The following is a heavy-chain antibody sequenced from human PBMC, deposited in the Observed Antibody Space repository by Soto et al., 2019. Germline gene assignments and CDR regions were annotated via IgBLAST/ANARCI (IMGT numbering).Heavy chain of an antibody. CDR3: ARERTYCSSTSCYEGFDY. V-gene: IGHV1-2*04. Sequence: ASVKVSCKASGYTFTGYYMHWLRQAPGQGLEWMGWINPNSGGTNYAQKFQGWVTMTRDTSISTAYMELSRLRSDDTAVYYCARERTYCSSTSCYEGFDYWGQGTLFTVSS. D-gene: IGHD2-2*01. J-gene: IGHJ4*02. CDR1: GYTFTGYY. CDR2: INPNSGGT.